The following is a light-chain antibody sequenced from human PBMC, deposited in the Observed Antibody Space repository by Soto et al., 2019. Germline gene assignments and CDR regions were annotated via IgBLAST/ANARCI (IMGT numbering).Light chain of an antibody. V-gene: IGLV6-57*03. Sequence: NFMLTQPHSVSESPGKTVTISCTRSSGSIASNYVQWYQQRPGSAPTTVIYEDNQRPSGVPDRFSGSIDSSSNSASLTISGLKTEDEADYYCQSHDSSTSGVFGGGIKLTVL. J-gene: IGLJ3*02. CDR2: EDN. CDR3: QSHDSSTSGV. CDR1: SGSIASNY.